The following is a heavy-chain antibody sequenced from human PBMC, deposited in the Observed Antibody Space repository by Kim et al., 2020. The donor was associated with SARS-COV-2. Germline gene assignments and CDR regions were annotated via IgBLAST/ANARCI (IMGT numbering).Heavy chain of an antibody. V-gene: IGHV3-21*04. CDR3: ARGDMVRGVPRYYVDY. D-gene: IGHD3-10*01. Sequence: GGSLRLSCAASGFTFSSYSMNWVRQAPGKGLEWVSSISSSSSYIYYADSVKGRFTISRDNAKNSLYLQMNSLRAEDTAVYYCARGDMVRGVPRYYVDYWGQGTLVTVSS. CDR2: ISSSSSYI. CDR1: GFTFSSYS. J-gene: IGHJ4*02.